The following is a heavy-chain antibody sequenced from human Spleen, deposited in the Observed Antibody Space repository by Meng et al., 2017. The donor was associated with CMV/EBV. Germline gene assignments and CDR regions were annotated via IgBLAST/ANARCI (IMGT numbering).Heavy chain of an antibody. CDR2: IYSSGST. Sequence: SETLSLTCAVSGGSISSSNYYWGRVRQPPGKGLEWIASIYSSGSTYHNPSLRSRVILSVDMSKNQFSLKLSSVTAADTAVYYCARLLIVGAMVFDNWGQGTLVTVSS. CDR1: GGSISSSNYY. V-gene: IGHV4-39*01. CDR3: ARLLIVGAMVFDN. J-gene: IGHJ4*02. D-gene: IGHD1-26*01.